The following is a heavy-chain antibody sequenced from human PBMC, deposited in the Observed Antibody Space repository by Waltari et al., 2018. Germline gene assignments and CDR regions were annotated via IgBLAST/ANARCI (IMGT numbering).Heavy chain of an antibody. CDR3: ARPYCSSASCYGAFDI. CDR1: GGSFSGYH. V-gene: IGHV4-34*01. Sequence: QVQLQQWGAGLLTPSETLSLTCAVYGGSFSGYHWSWIRQPPGKGLEWIGEINHSGSTNYNSSLKSRVTISVDTSKNQFSLKLRSVTAADTAVYYCARPYCSSASCYGAFDIWGQGTMVTVSS. CDR2: INHSGST. J-gene: IGHJ3*02. D-gene: IGHD2-2*01.